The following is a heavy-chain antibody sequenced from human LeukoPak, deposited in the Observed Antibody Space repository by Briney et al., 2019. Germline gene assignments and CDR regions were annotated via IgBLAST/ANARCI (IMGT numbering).Heavy chain of an antibody. J-gene: IGHJ5*02. CDR1: GGSISSTSFY. CDR2: VNRDGST. CDR3: ARSRESFGVVIPSWFDP. Sequence: SETLSLTCTVSGGSISSTSFYWGWVRQPPGKGLESIASVNRDGSTYYDPSLKNRVTISVDTSKNQFSLKVSSVTAADTAVYYCARSRESFGVVIPSWFDPWGPGTLVTVSS. V-gene: IGHV4-39*01. D-gene: IGHD3-3*01.